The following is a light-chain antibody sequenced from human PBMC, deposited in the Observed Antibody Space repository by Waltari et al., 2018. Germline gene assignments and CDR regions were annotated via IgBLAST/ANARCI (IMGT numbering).Light chain of an antibody. J-gene: IGKJ1*01. CDR2: WAS. CDR3: QKYYRRRT. V-gene: IGKV4-1*01. Sequence: DIVMTQSPDSLAVSLGERATINCKSSESVLYISNDMNYLAWYQQKPGQPPRLLIHWASTRESGVPDRFSGSGSGTDFTLTISSLQAEDVATYFCQKYYRRRTFGQGTKVEI. CDR1: ESVLYISNDMNY.